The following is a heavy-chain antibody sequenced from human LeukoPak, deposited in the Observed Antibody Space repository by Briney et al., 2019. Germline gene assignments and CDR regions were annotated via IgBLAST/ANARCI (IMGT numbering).Heavy chain of an antibody. CDR2: ISSSSDTI. Sequence: PGGSLRLSCAASGFTFSSYSMNWVRQAPGEGLEWVSYISSSSDTIYYADSVKGQFTISRDNAKNSLYLQVNSLRAEDTAVYYCARGSSNFYFDYWGQGTLVTVSS. CDR1: GFTFSSYS. CDR3: ARGSSNFYFDY. J-gene: IGHJ4*02. D-gene: IGHD2-2*01. V-gene: IGHV3-48*04.